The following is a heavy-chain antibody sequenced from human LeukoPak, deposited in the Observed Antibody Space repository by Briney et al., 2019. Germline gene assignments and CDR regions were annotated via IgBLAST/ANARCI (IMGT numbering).Heavy chain of an antibody. Sequence: PSQTLSLTCTVSGGSISSGSYYWSWIRQPAGKGLEWIGRIYTSGSTNYNPSLKSRVTISVDTSKNQFSLKLSSVSAADKAVYYYARASSGGSCYSPWFDPWGQGTLVTVSS. V-gene: IGHV4-61*02. CDR2: IYTSGST. CDR3: ARASSGGSCYSPWFDP. J-gene: IGHJ5*02. D-gene: IGHD2-15*01. CDR1: GGSISSGSYY.